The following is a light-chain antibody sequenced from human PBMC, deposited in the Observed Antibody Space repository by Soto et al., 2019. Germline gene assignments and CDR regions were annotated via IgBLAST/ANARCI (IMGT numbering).Light chain of an antibody. CDR2: DSS. Sequence: EIVLTQSPATLSLSPGERATLSCRASQSVSSYLAWYQQKPGQAPRLLIYDSSNRDTGIPARFSGSGSGTVFPLIISRLEDEDVAVYYCQQRSSWPLVTFGGGTKMEFK. V-gene: IGKV3-11*01. CDR3: QQRSSWPLVT. CDR1: QSVSSY. J-gene: IGKJ4*01.